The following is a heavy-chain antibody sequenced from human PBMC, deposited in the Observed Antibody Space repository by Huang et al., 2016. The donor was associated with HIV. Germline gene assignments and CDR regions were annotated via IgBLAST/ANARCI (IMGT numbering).Heavy chain of an antibody. CDR3: ARWEAAADNNWFDP. V-gene: IGHV1-69*01. D-gene: IGHD6-13*01. Sequence: QVQLVQSGAEVKKPGSSVKVSCRASGGTFSSCGISWVRQAPGQGLEGMGGIIPIVGTPNYAQKFQGRVTITADESTSTAYMELSSLRSEDTAVYYCARWEAAADNNWFDPWGQGTLVTVSS. CDR2: IIPIVGTP. CDR1: GGTFSSCG. J-gene: IGHJ5*02.